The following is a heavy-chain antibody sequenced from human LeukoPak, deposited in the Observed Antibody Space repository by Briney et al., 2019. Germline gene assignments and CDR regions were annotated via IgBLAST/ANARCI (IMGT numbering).Heavy chain of an antibody. J-gene: IGHJ4*02. Sequence: GGSLRLSCAASGFTFSSYSMKWVRQARGKGLEWVSSISSSSSYIYYADSVKGRFTISRDNAKNSLYLQMNSLRAEDTAVYYCARDRSSSSGRYFDYWGQGTLVTVSS. V-gene: IGHV3-21*01. CDR1: GFTFSSYS. D-gene: IGHD6-6*01. CDR2: ISSSSSYI. CDR3: ARDRSSSSGRYFDY.